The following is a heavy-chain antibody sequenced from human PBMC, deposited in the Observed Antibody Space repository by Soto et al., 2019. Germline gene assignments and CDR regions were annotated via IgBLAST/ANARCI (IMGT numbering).Heavy chain of an antibody. J-gene: IGHJ4*02. V-gene: IGHV4-34*01. D-gene: IGHD5-12*01. CDR3: ARTRPRDGYNYRGIDD. Sequence: PSETLSLTCAVYGGSFSGYYWSWIRQPPGKGLEWIGEINHSGSTNYNPSLKSRVTISVDTSKNQFSLKLSSVTAADTAVYYCARTRPRDGYNYRGIDDWAQGTLVTVSS. CDR1: GGSFSGYY. CDR2: INHSGST.